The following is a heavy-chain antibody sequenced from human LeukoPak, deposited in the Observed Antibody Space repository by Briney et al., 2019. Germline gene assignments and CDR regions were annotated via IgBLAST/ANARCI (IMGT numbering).Heavy chain of an antibody. V-gene: IGHV1-18*01. CDR1: DYTSTTFG. CDR2: ISASNGNT. Sequence: PGASVKVSCKASDYTSTTFGISGVRQAPGQGLGGMGWISASNGNTNYAQKFQGRVTITADESTSTVYMELSSLRSEDTAVYYCASCSSTSCHNYYYYYYMDVWGKGTTVTVSS. J-gene: IGHJ6*03. D-gene: IGHD2-2*01. CDR3: ASCSSTSCHNYYYYYYMDV.